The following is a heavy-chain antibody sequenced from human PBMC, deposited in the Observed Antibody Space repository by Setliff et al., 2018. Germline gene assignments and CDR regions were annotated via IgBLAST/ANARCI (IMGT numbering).Heavy chain of an antibody. CDR2: INPNSGGT. CDR1: GYTFIGYY. J-gene: IGHJ6*03. D-gene: IGHD3-3*01. Sequence: ASVKVSCKASGYTFIGYYMHWVRQAPGQGLEWMGWINPNSGGTNYAQKFQGRVTMTRDTSISTAYMELSRLRSDDTAVYYCARGFSKFYYYYYYYMDVWGKGTTVTVSS. V-gene: IGHV1-2*02. CDR3: ARGFSKFYYYYYYYMDV.